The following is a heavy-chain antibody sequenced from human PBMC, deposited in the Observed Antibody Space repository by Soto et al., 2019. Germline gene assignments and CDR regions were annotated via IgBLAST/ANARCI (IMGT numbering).Heavy chain of an antibody. CDR2: LYYSGTT. CDR1: GGSIPSSHYY. Sequence: QLQLQESGPRLVNPSETLSLTCTVSGGSIPSSHYYWGWIRQPPGKGLEWIGTLYYSGTTSYHPSLKSRVTISADTSKNQFSLRLSSVTAADTAVYYCARHGPTWVAQVLYFDYWGQGALVTVSS. V-gene: IGHV4-39*01. CDR3: ARHGPTWVAQVLYFDY. J-gene: IGHJ4*02. D-gene: IGHD7-27*01.